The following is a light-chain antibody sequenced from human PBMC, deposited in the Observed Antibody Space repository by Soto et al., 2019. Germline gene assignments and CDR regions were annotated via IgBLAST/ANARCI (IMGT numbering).Light chain of an antibody. CDR1: SSDVGDYNY. CDR2: DIS. J-gene: IGLJ2*01. V-gene: IGLV2-14*01. Sequence: QSALTQPASVSGSPGQSITISCTGTSSDVGDYNYVSWYQQHPGKAPKLMIYDISNRPSGVSNRFSGSKSGNTASLTISGLQAEEEADYYCSSYTTSSTSVVFGGGTKLTVL. CDR3: SSYTTSSTSVV.